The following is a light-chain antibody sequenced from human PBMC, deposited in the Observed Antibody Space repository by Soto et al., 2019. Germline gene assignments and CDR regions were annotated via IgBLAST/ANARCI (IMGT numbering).Light chain of an antibody. CDR3: LQYGSSPQT. CDR1: QIVSSNF. CDR2: GAS. J-gene: IGKJ1*01. Sequence: EIVLTQSPGTLSLSPGERATLSCRASQIVSSNFLAWYQQKPGQAPRLLIYGASDSATGIPDRFTGSGSGTHFTDFTLTISRLEPEDFAVYYCLQYGSSPQTFGQGTKVEIK. V-gene: IGKV3-20*01.